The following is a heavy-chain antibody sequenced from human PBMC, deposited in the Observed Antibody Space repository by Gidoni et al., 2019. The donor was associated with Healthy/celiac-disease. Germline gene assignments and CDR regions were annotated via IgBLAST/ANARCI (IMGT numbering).Heavy chain of an antibody. CDR2: IYPGDSDT. CDR3: ARTYYGSGSYSELYYFDY. D-gene: IGHD3-10*01. Sequence: EVQLVQSVAEVKKPGESLKISCKGSGYSFTSYWIGWVRQMPGKGLEWMGIIYPGDSDTRYSPSFQGQVTISADKSISTAYLQWSSLKASDTAMYYCARTYYGSGSYSELYYFDYWGQGTLVTVSS. V-gene: IGHV5-51*01. J-gene: IGHJ4*02. CDR1: GYSFTSYW.